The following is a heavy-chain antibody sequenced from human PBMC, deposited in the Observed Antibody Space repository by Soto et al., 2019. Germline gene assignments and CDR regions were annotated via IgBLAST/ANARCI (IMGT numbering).Heavy chain of an antibody. CDR1: GGSISSYY. V-gene: IGHV4-59*08. J-gene: IGHJ3*02. D-gene: IGHD3-16*01. CDR2: IYYTGST. CDR3: AIRWGDAVDI. Sequence: QVQLQESGPGLVKPSETLSLTCTVSGGSISSYYWSWIRQHPGQGLEWIGYIYYTGSTNYNPSHKRRVTIRVTTSKNQYTLQLSFMTAAETAVYYAAIRWGDAVDIWGQGTMVTVSS.